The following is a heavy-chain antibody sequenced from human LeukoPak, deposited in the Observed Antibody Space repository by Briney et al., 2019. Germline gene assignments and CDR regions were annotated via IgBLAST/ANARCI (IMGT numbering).Heavy chain of an antibody. CDR2: ISYDGSNK. CDR1: GFTFSSYA. Sequence: GGSLSLYCAASGFTFSSYAMHWVRQAPGQGLKGVAVISYDGSNKYYADSVKGRFTISRDNSKNTLYLQMNSLRAEDTAVYYCARDIGSSGSFGYFDYWGQGTLVTVSS. D-gene: IGHD1-26*01. V-gene: IGHV3-30-3*01. J-gene: IGHJ4*02. CDR3: ARDIGSSGSFGYFDY.